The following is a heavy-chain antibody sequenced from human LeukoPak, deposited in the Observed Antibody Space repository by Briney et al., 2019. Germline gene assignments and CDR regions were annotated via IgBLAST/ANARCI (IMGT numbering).Heavy chain of an antibody. D-gene: IGHD3-3*01. J-gene: IGHJ6*03. V-gene: IGHV3-48*01. CDR2: ISSSSSTI. CDR1: GFTFSSYS. Sequence: GGSLRLSCAASGFTFSSYSMNWVRQAPGKGLEWVSYISSSSSTISYADSVKGRFTISRDNAKNSLYLQMNSLRAEDTAVYYCARDRYYDFWSGYYHYYYYYYMDVWGKGTTVTVSS. CDR3: ARDRYYDFWSGYYHYYYYYYMDV.